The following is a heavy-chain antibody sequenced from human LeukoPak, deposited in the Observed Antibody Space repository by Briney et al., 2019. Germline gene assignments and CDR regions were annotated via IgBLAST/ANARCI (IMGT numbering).Heavy chain of an antibody. CDR2: ISSGAGII. J-gene: IGHJ1*01. D-gene: IGHD3-3*01. Sequence: PGGSLSLSCVASGFTFSDYYMSWIRQAPGKGLEWVSYISSGAGIIYYADSVKGRFAISRDNAKNSLYLQMNSLRAEDTAVYYCAHLEGMVIQNWGQGALVTVSS. CDR1: GFTFSDYY. CDR3: AHLEGMVIQN. V-gene: IGHV3-11*04.